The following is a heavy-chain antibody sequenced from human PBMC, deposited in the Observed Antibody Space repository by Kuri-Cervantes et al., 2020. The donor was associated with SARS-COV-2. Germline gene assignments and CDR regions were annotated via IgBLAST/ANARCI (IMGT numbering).Heavy chain of an antibody. CDR1: VAPSAVVVTT. Sequence: SETLSSPALSLVAPSAVVVTTGAGSQPPGKGLEWIGSIYYSGSTYYNPSLKSRVTISVDTSKNQFSLNLTSVTAADTAVYFCARSGWYSRGVTYYHLDVWGKGTTVTVSS. CDR2: IYYSGST. V-gene: IGHV4-39*07. D-gene: IGHD6-19*01. J-gene: IGHJ6*03. CDR3: ARSGWYSRGVTYYHLDV.